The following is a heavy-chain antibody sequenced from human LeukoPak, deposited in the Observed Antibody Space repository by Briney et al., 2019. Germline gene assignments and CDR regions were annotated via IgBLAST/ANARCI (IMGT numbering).Heavy chain of an antibody. D-gene: IGHD4-17*01. CDR3: AREAPHMTTVTKGYYYGMDV. Sequence: PGGSLRLSCAASGFTFSSYWMSWVRQAPGKGLEWVANIKQDGSEKYYVDSVKGRFTISRDNAKNSLYLQMNSLRAEDTAVYYCAREAPHMTTVTKGYYYGMDVWGQGTTVTVSS. CDR1: GFTFSSYW. CDR2: IKQDGSEK. J-gene: IGHJ6*02. V-gene: IGHV3-7*01.